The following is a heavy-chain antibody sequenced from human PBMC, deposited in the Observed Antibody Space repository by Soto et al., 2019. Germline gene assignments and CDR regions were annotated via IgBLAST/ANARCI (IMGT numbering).Heavy chain of an antibody. D-gene: IGHD6-13*01. CDR3: ARPRYSSSWYAFDI. CDR2: ISSSIYI. V-gene: IGHV3-21*01. Sequence: GGSLRLSCAASGFTFSSYSMNWVRQALGKGLEWVSSISSSIYIYYADSVKGRFTISRDNAKNSLYLQMNSLRAEDTAVYYCARPRYSSSWYAFDIWGQGTMVTVSS. J-gene: IGHJ3*02. CDR1: GFTFSSYS.